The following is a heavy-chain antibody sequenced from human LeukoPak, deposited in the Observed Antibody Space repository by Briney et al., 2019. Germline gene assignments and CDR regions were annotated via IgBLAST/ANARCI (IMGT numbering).Heavy chain of an antibody. CDR2: IKQDGSEK. D-gene: IGHD6-19*01. Sequence: GGSLRLSCIASGFTFSSYWMGWVRQAPGKGLEWVANIKQDGSEKIYVDSVKGRFTISRDNAKNSLYLQMNSLRVEDTAVYYCTRDGSGWSNYWGQGTPVTASS. J-gene: IGHJ4*02. CDR3: TRDGSGWSNY. CDR1: GFTFSSYW. V-gene: IGHV3-7*01.